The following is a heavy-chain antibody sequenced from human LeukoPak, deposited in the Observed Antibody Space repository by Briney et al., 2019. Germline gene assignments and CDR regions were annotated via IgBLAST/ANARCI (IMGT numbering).Heavy chain of an antibody. CDR1: GYSFTSYW. J-gene: IGHJ3*02. V-gene: IGHV5-51*01. Sequence: GESLKISCKGSGYSFTSYWIGWVRQMPGKGLEWMGIIYPGDSDTRYSPSFQGQVTISADKSISTAYLQWSSLKASDTAMYYCASYCSCTSCYFHAFDIWGQGTMVTVSS. CDR2: IYPGDSDT. D-gene: IGHD2-2*01. CDR3: ASYCSCTSCYFHAFDI.